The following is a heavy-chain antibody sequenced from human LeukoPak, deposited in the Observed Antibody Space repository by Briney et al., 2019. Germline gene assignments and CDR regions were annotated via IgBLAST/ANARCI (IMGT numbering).Heavy chain of an antibody. Sequence: SGGSLRLSCAASGFIFSSYAMSWVRQAPGKGLEWVSAITGSGGSTYYADSVKGRFTISRDNSKNTLYLQMNSLRAEDTAVYFCAKDRYSGSWYYFDYWGQGTLVTVSS. CDR3: AKDRYSGSWYYFDY. D-gene: IGHD6-13*01. V-gene: IGHV3-23*01. CDR1: GFIFSSYA. J-gene: IGHJ4*02. CDR2: ITGSGGST.